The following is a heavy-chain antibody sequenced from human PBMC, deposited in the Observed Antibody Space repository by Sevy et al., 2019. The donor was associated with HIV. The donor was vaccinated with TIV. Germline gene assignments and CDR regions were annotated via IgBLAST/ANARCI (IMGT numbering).Heavy chain of an antibody. CDR3: AGDLPPSATMVAHFDS. CDR1: GFIFSSYE. V-gene: IGHV3-48*03. D-gene: IGHD3-10*01. J-gene: IGHJ4*02. Sequence: GGSLRLSCAASGFIFSSYEMSWVRQAPGKGLEWVSHISQSGGTTYYSDSVKGRFTISRDNAKNSLYLQMNSLRADDTAIYYCAGDLPPSATMVAHFDSWGQGTLVTVSS. CDR2: ISQSGGTT.